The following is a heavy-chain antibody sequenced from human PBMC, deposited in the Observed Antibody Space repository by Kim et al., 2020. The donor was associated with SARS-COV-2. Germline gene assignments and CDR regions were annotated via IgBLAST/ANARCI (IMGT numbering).Heavy chain of an antibody. D-gene: IGHD6-13*01. CDR2: ISADNGNT. Sequence: ASVKVSCKASGYTFTSYGISWVLQAPGQGLEWMGWISADNGNTNYAQKLQGRVTMTTDTSTSTAYMELRSLRSDDTAVYYCPRALSGVAAAGNTAIYYYYYGMDVWGQGTTVTVSS. CDR1: GYTFTSYG. V-gene: IGHV1-18*01. J-gene: IGHJ6*02. CDR3: PRALSGVAAAGNTAIYYYYYGMDV.